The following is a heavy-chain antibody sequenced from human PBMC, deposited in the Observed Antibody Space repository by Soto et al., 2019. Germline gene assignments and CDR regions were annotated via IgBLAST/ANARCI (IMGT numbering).Heavy chain of an antibody. D-gene: IGHD3-3*01. J-gene: IGHJ6*02. CDR1: GFTFSSYG. V-gene: IGHV3-33*01. Sequence: QVQLVEAGGGVVHPGRSLILSCAVYGFTFSSYGMHWDRQAPGKGLEWVAVIWYDGSNKYYADSVKGRFTISRDNSKNTLYLQMNSLGAEDTAVYYCARGGYYDFWSGYHDYGMDVWGQGTTVTVSS. CDR3: ARGGYYDFWSGYHDYGMDV. CDR2: IWYDGSNK.